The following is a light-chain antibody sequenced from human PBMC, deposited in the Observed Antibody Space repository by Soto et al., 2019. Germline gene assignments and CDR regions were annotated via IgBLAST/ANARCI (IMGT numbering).Light chain of an antibody. Sequence: IVFTHYPGTMSLSRGERATRCCRASQSVSNNYLAWFQQKPGQAPSLLIYGASNRATGIPDRFSGSGSGTNFTLTISRLEPEDFAVYYCQQYGSSGTFGQGTKVDI. CDR2: GAS. V-gene: IGKV3-20*01. J-gene: IGKJ1*01. CDR3: QQYGSSGT. CDR1: QSVSNNY.